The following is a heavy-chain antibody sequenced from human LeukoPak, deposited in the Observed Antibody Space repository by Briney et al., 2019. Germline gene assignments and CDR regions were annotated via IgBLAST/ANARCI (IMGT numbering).Heavy chain of an antibody. Sequence: GGSLRLSCAAAGFSFSSHWMHWVRQAPGKGLVWVSRINSDGSSISYADSVKGRFTISRDNAKNTLYLQMNSLRAEDTAVYYCVSSEWYAAFDIWGQGTIVTVSS. V-gene: IGHV3-74*01. J-gene: IGHJ3*02. D-gene: IGHD6-19*01. CDR3: VSSEWYAAFDI. CDR2: INSDGSSI. CDR1: GFSFSSHW.